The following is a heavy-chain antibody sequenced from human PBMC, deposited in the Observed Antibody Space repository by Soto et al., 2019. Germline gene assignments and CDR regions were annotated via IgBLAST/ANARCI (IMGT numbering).Heavy chain of an antibody. CDR3: ARHNYGSGSTYFDY. V-gene: IGHV4-59*08. CDR2: IYYSGST. D-gene: IGHD3-10*01. CDR1: GGSSSSYY. Sequence: SETLSLTCTVSGGSSSSYYLSWIRQPPGKGLEWIGYIYYSGSTNYNPSLKSRVTISVDTSKNQFSLKLNSMTAADTAVYYCARHNYGSGSTYFDYWGQGTLVTVSS. J-gene: IGHJ4*02.